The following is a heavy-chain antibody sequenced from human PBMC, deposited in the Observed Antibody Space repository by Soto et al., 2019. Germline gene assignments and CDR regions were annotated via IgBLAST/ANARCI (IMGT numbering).Heavy chain of an antibody. V-gene: IGHV3-21*01. Sequence: LRLSFAASGFTFSSYSMNWVRQAPGKGLEWVSSISSSSSYIYYADSVKGRFTISRDNAKNSLYLQMNSLRAEDTAVYYCARVVVTAFDAFDIWGQGTMVTVSS. J-gene: IGHJ3*02. CDR3: ARVVVTAFDAFDI. CDR2: ISSSSSYI. D-gene: IGHD2-21*02. CDR1: GFTFSSYS.